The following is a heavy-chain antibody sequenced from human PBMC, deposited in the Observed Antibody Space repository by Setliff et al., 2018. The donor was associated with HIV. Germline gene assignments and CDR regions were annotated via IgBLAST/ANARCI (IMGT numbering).Heavy chain of an antibody. CDR1: GASISNSNSY. D-gene: IGHD5-18*01. CDR2: VYQSGST. Sequence: SETLSLTCTVYGASISNSNSYWGWIRQPPGKRLEWLGSVYQSGSTSYNPSLSSRLTISVDTSKNQVSLRLSSVTAADTAVYYCARHAIVDTAGRGFDYWGQGTLVTVSS. J-gene: IGHJ4*02. CDR3: ARHAIVDTAGRGFDY. V-gene: IGHV4-39*01.